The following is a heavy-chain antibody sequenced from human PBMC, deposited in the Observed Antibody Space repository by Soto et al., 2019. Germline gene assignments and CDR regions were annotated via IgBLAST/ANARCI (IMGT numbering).Heavy chain of an antibody. V-gene: IGHV3-74*01. CDR3: ARDSSGWYGEYYYYYGMDV. CDR1: GFTFSSYW. D-gene: IGHD6-19*01. CDR2: INSDGSST. Sequence: GGSLRLSCAAPGFTFSSYWMHWVRQAPGKGLVWVSRINSDGSSTSYADSVKGRFTISRDNAKNTLYLQMNSLRAEDTAVYYCARDSSGWYGEYYYYYGMDVWGQGTTVTVSS. J-gene: IGHJ6*02.